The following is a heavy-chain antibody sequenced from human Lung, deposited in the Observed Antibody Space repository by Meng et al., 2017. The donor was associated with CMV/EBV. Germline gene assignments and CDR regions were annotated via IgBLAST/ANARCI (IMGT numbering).Heavy chain of an antibody. CDR1: GFTFSSYG. D-gene: IGHD5-24*01. Sequence: LTXXASGFTFSSYGMHWVRQAPGKGLEWVAFIRYGGSNKYYADSVKGRFTISRDNSKNTLYLQMNSLRAEDTAVYYCAKGSGDGYNFAGTLDYWGRGXLVTVSS. V-gene: IGHV3-30*02. CDR3: AKGSGDGYNFAGTLDY. CDR2: IRYGGSNK. J-gene: IGHJ4*02.